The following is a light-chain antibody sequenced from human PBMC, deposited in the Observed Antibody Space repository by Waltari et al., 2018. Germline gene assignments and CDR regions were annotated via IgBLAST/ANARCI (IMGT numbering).Light chain of an antibody. CDR1: ALPKHY. CDR3: QSADSSGTYEL. CDR2: KES. V-gene: IGLV3-25*03. J-gene: IGLJ2*01. Sequence: SYELTQPPSVSVSPGQTARITCSGDALPKHYAYWYQQKPGQAHVLVIYKESERPSGIPERFSGSSSGTTDTLTISGVQAEDEADDYCQSADSSGTYELFGGGTKLTVL.